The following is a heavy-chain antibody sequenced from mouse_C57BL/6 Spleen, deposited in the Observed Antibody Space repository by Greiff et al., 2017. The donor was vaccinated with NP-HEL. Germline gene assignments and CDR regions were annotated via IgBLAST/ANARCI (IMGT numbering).Heavy chain of an antibody. Sequence: VQLHQSGAELVKPGASVKISCKASGYAFSSYWMNWVKQRPGKGLEWIGQIYPGDGDTNYNGKFKGKATLTADKSSSTAYMQLSSLTSEDSAVYFCARRGHITTGFDYWGQGTTLTVSS. CDR3: ARRGHITTGFDY. CDR2: IYPGDGDT. V-gene: IGHV1-80*01. CDR1: GYAFSSYW. D-gene: IGHD1-1*01. J-gene: IGHJ2*01.